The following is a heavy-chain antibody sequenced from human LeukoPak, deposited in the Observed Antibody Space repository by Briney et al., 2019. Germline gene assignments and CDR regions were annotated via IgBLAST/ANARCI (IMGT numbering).Heavy chain of an antibody. Sequence: GASLQISCKGSGYSFTSYWIGWVRQMPGKGLEWMGIIYPGDSDTRYSPSFQGQVTISADKSISTAYLQWSSLKASDTAMYYCARPGATSYDILTGYTLDAFDIWGQGTMVTVSS. CDR3: ARPGATSYDILTGYTLDAFDI. J-gene: IGHJ3*02. CDR1: GYSFTSYW. V-gene: IGHV5-51*01. CDR2: IYPGDSDT. D-gene: IGHD3-9*01.